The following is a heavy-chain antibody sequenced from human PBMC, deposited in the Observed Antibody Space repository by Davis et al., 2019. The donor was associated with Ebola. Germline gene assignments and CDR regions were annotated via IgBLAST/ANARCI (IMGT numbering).Heavy chain of an antibody. Sequence: GESLKISCAASGFTFSSYGMHWVRQAPGKGLEWVAVIWYDGSNKYYADSVKGRFTISRDNSKNTLYLQMNSLRAEDTAVYYCARDKGLAVAGNLGYWGQGTLVTVSS. CDR2: IWYDGSNK. CDR1: GFTFSSYG. CDR3: ARDKGLAVAGNLGY. J-gene: IGHJ4*02. V-gene: IGHV3-33*01. D-gene: IGHD6-19*01.